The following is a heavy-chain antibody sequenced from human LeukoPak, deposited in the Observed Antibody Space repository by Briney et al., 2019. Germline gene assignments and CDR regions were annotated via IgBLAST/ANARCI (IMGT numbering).Heavy chain of an antibody. J-gene: IGHJ4*02. CDR1: GGSIGSSSYC. CDR2: ICYSGST. V-gene: IGHV4-39*07. D-gene: IGHD3-3*01. CDR3: ARGVPEYYDFWSGYFYYFDY. Sequence: SETLSLTCSVSGGSIGSSSYCWGWIRQPPGKGLEWIGTICYSGSTFYNPSLKSRVTLSVDTSKNQFSLKLTSVTAADTAVYYCARGVPEYYDFWSGYFYYFDYWGQGTLVTVSS.